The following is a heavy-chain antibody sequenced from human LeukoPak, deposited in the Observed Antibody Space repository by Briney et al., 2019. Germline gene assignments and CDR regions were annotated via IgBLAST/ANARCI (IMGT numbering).Heavy chain of an antibody. CDR1: GYTFTSYG. CDR3: ARDAVPQQWLVRYFDY. D-gene: IGHD6-19*01. CDR2: ISAYNGNT. Sequence: ASVKVCCKASGYTFTSYGISWVRQAPGQGLEWMGWISAYNGNTNYAQKLQGRVTMTTDTSTSTAYMELRSLRSDDTAVYYCARDAVPQQWLVRYFDYWGQGTLVTVSS. J-gene: IGHJ4*02. V-gene: IGHV1-18*01.